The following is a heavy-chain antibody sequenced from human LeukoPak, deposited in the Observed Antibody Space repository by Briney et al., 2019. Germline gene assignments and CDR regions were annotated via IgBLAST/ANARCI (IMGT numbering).Heavy chain of an antibody. CDR3: AREGGGGTYSNY. D-gene: IGHD1-26*01. V-gene: IGHV3-53*01. Sequence: GGSLRLSCAASGFTFSTYWMHWVRQAPGKGLVWVSLIYSGGSTYYADSVKGRFTVSRDNSKNTLYLQMNSLRAEDTAVYYCAREGGGGTYSNYWGQGTLVTVSS. J-gene: IGHJ4*02. CDR2: IYSGGST. CDR1: GFTFSTYW.